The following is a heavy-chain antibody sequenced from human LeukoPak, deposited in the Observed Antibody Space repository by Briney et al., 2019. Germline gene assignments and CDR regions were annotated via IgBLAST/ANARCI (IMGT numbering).Heavy chain of an antibody. D-gene: IGHD6-6*01. J-gene: IGHJ4*02. CDR3: ARAIAARVGIDY. CDR1: GYTFTGYY. Sequence: ASVKVSCKASGYTFTGYYMHWVRQAPGQGLEGMGRMNPNSGGTNYAQKFQGRVTMTRDTSISTAYMELSRLRSDDTAVYYCARAIAARVGIDYWGQGTLVTVSS. CDR2: MNPNSGGT. V-gene: IGHV1-2*06.